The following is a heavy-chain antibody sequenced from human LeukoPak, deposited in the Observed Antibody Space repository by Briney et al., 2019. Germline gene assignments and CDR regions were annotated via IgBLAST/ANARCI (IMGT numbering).Heavy chain of an antibody. Sequence: QPGGSLRLSCAASGFTFSSCWMHWVRQAPGKGLVWVSYFNGDDSGTNYADSVQGRFTISRDNAKSTLYLQMNSLRAEDTAVYYCARLRRDYYFDYWGQGTLVTVSS. J-gene: IGHJ4*02. CDR1: GFTFSSCW. D-gene: IGHD3-3*01. CDR2: FNGDDSGT. CDR3: ARLRRDYYFDY. V-gene: IGHV3-74*01.